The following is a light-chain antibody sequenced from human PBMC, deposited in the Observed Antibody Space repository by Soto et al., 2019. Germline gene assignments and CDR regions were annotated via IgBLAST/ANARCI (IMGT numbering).Light chain of an antibody. Sequence: EIVLTQSPGTLSSSPGERATLSCRASQSVSSSFLAWYQQKPGQAPRLLIYGASSRATGIPDRFNGSGSGTDFTLTISRLEPEDFAVYYWQQYGSSPRTFGQGTKVEIK. CDR2: GAS. V-gene: IGKV3-20*01. CDR1: QSVSSSF. CDR3: QQYGSSPRT. J-gene: IGKJ1*01.